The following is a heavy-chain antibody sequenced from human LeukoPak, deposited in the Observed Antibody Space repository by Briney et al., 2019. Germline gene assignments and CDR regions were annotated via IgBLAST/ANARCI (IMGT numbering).Heavy chain of an antibody. CDR2: IKQDGSEK. V-gene: IGHV3-7*01. CDR3: ARGARYCTNGVCYAEAFDI. Sequence: GGSLRLSCAASGFTFSSYWMSWVRQAPGKGLEWVANIKQDGSEKYYVDSVKGRFTISRDNAKNSLYLQMNSLRAEDTAVYYCARGARYCTNGVCYAEAFDIWGQGTMVTVSS. J-gene: IGHJ3*02. CDR1: GFTFSSYW. D-gene: IGHD2-8*01.